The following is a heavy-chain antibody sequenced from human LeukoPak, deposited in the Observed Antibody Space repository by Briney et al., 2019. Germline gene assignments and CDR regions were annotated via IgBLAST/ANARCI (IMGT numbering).Heavy chain of an antibody. J-gene: IGHJ6*02. CDR1: GFTFSSYA. CDR2: ISGSGGST. Sequence: GGSLRLSCAASGFTFSSYAMSWVRQAPGKGLEWVSAISGSGGSTYYADSVKGRFTISRDNSKNTLYLQMNSLRAEDTAVYYCKSPRIAAAFYYYGMDVWGQGTTVTVSS. V-gene: IGHV3-23*01. CDR3: KSPRIAAAFYYYGMDV. D-gene: IGHD6-13*01.